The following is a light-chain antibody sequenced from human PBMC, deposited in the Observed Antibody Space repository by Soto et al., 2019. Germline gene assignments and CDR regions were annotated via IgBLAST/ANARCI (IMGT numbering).Light chain of an antibody. V-gene: IGLV2-14*03. Sequence: QSALTQSASVSGSPGQSITISCTGTSSDIGGYNYVSWYQQHPDKAPKLMIXXXXXXXXXXXXXXXXXKSGNTASLTISGLXPXXXXXXYCSSYTTSSTVAFGGGTKLTVL. CDR3: SSYTTSSTVA. CDR1: SSDIGGYNY. CDR2: XXX. J-gene: IGLJ2*01.